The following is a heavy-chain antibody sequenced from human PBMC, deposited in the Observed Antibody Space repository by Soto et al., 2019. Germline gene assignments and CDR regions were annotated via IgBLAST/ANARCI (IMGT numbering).Heavy chain of an antibody. CDR1: GGSISSYY. CDR2: IYYTGST. J-gene: IGHJ3*02. D-gene: IGHD1-26*01. V-gene: IGHV4-59*08. CDR3: ARLAATAAFDI. Sequence: SETLSLTCTVSGGSISSYYWSWIRQPPGKGLEWIGYIYYTGSTNYNPSLKSRVTISLDASKNQFSLKMNSVTAADTAVYYCARLAATAAFDIRGQGTMVTVSS.